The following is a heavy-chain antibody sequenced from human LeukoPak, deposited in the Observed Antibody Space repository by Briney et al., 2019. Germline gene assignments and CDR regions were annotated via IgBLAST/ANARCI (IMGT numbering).Heavy chain of an antibody. V-gene: IGHV3-9*01. CDR1: GFTFDDYA. CDR3: AKAFSYDSSGYFY. CDR2: ISWNSGSI. Sequence: LSGRSLRLSCAASGFTFDDYAMHWVRQAPGKGLEWVSGISWNSGSIGYADSVKGRFTISRDNAKNSLYLQMNSLRAEDTALYYCAKAFSYDSSGYFYWGQGTLVTVSS. J-gene: IGHJ4*02. D-gene: IGHD3-22*01.